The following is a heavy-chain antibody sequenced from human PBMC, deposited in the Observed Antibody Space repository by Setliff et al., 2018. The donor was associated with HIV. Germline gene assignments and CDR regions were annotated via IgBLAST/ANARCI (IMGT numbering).Heavy chain of an antibody. J-gene: IGHJ4*02. CDR2: VFYTGFA. Sequence: SETLSLTCSVSGASIRGHYWSWIRQSPGKGLEWMGYVFYTGFAAYNPSLKSRLTISVDTSKSQFSLTLTSVTAADTAVYYCARQMPIPGIAITPVDYWGQGALVTVSS. D-gene: IGHD5-12*01. CDR3: ARQMPIPGIAITPVDY. V-gene: IGHV4-59*08. CDR1: GASIRGHY.